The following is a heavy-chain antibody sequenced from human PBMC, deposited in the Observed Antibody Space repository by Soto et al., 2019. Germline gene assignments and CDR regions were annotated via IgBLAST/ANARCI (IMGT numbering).Heavy chain of an antibody. CDR1: GGSFSGYY. Sequence: QVQLQQWGAGLVRPSETLSLTCAVSGGSFSGYYWNWIRQPPGKGLEWIGEINHSGCTDYNPSLKSRITISVDTSKRQISMKLSSVTAADTGVYYCAGETSDYDILTGPTTFDIWGQGTMVTVSS. CDR2: INHSGCT. J-gene: IGHJ3*02. D-gene: IGHD3-9*01. V-gene: IGHV4-34*02. CDR3: AGETSDYDILTGPTTFDI.